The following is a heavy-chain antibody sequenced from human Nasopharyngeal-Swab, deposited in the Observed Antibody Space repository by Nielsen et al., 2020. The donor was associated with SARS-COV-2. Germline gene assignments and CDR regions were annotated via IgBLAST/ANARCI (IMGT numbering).Heavy chain of an antibody. D-gene: IGHD3-10*01. CDR3: ARSWVPSHYYDSPYFDY. CDR1: GYTFTSYG. V-gene: IGHV1-18*01. Sequence: ASVNVSCKASGYTFTSYGISWVRQAPGQGLEWMGWISAYNGNTNYAQKLQGRVTMTTDTSTSTAYMELRSLRSDDTGVYYCARSWVPSHYYDSPYFDYWGQGTLVTVSS. J-gene: IGHJ4*02. CDR2: ISAYNGNT.